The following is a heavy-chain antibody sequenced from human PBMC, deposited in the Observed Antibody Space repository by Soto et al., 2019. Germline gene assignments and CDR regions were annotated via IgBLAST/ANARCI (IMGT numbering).Heavy chain of an antibody. J-gene: IGHJ3*02. Sequence: ESGPTLVNPTQTLTLTCTFSGFSLSSTGMRVSWIRQPPGRALEWLARIDWDDDEFYSPSLKTRLSISKDTSKNQVVLTMTNMDPVDTATYYCVRAPRKYDSSGNYRGDAFDIWGQGTMVTVS. D-gene: IGHD3-22*01. CDR3: VRAPRKYDSSGNYRGDAFDI. V-gene: IGHV2-70*04. CDR1: GFSLSSTGMR. CDR2: IDWDDDE.